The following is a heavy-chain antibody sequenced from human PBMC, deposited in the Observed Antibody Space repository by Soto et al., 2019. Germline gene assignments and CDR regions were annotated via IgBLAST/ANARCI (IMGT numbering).Heavy chain of an antibody. CDR2: ITTSSTSI. D-gene: IGHD6-19*01. CDR1: GFTFSSYS. CDR3: ARVQWVASHI. Sequence: EVQLVESGGGLVKPGGSLRLSCAASGFTFSSYSMNWVRQAPGKGLEWVSTITTSSTSIYYADSVKGRFTISRDNAKNSLYLQMNSLRVEDTAVYYCARVQWVASHILGQGTMVTVSS. V-gene: IGHV3-21*01. J-gene: IGHJ3*02.